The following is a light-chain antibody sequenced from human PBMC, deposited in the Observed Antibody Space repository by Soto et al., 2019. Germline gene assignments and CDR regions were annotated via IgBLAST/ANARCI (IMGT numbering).Light chain of an antibody. Sequence: QSVLTQPPSASGTPGQRVTISCSGSSSNIENNYVYWYQQLPGTAPKLLIYGNSNRPSGVPDRFSGSKSGTSASLAITGLQAEDEADYYCQSFDSSLSGSRVFGGGTKLTVL. J-gene: IGLJ3*02. CDR3: QSFDSSLSGSRV. V-gene: IGLV1-40*01. CDR1: SSNIENNY. CDR2: GNS.